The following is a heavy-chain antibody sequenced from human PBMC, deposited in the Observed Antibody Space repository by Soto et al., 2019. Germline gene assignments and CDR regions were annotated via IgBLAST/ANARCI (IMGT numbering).Heavy chain of an antibody. CDR1: GYTFTSYD. D-gene: IGHD3-10*01. CDR2: MNPNSGNT. CDR3: ARFVYYYGSGSYYKGSGYYYYMDV. V-gene: IGHV1-8*01. Sequence: ASVKVSCKASGYTFTSYDINWVRQATGQGLEWMGWMNPNSGNTGYAQKFQGRVTMTRNTSISTAYMEPSSLRSEDTAVYYCARFVYYYGSGSYYKGSGYYYYMDVWGKGTTVTVSS. J-gene: IGHJ6*03.